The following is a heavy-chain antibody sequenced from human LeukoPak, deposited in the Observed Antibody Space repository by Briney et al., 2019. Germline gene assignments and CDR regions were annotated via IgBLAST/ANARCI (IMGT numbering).Heavy chain of an antibody. CDR2: IHYSGST. J-gene: IGHJ5*02. CDR3: ARGGGHCSGGNCYSLWFDP. CDR1: GGSISSGDYY. D-gene: IGHD2-15*01. Sequence: SETLSLTCTVSGGSISSGDYYWSWIRQPPGKGLGWIGYIHYSGSTYYGPFLKSRVTMSVDTSQNQFSLKLSSVTAADTAVYYCARGGGHCSGGNCYSLWFDPWGQGTLVTVSS. V-gene: IGHV4-30-4*01.